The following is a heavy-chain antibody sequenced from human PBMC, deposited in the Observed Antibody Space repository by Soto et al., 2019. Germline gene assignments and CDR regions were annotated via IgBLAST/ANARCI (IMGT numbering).Heavy chain of an antibody. CDR3: AKATATTGGAFDI. V-gene: IGHV3-23*01. J-gene: IGHJ3*02. D-gene: IGHD1-7*01. Sequence: EVQMLESGGGLVQPGGSLRLSCAASGFICSSYGMSWVRQAPGKGLEWVSTILVSDSTHYEDSVRGRFTISRDRSKNTVYLQMNSLTVGDTAVYYCAKATATTGGAFDICGQGTMVTVSS. CDR1: GFICSSYG. CDR2: ILVSDST.